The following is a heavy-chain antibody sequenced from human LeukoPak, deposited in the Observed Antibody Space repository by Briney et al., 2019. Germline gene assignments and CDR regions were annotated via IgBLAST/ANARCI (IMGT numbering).Heavy chain of an antibody. Sequence: PSETLSLTCTVSGGSISSSDYYWGWIRQPPGKGLEWIGSIYYTGRTYYNSSLKSRVTISVDTSKNQFSLRLSSVTAADTAVYYCARHAIYSGDYSFWFDPWGLGTLVTVSS. CDR1: GGSISSSDYY. CDR3: ARHAIYSGDYSFWFDP. CDR2: IYYTGRT. D-gene: IGHD1-26*01. V-gene: IGHV4-39*01. J-gene: IGHJ5*02.